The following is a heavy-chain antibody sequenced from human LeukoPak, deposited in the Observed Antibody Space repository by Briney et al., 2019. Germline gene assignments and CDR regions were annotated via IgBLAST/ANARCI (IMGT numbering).Heavy chain of an antibody. CDR1: GYTFTSYA. V-gene: IGHV1-46*01. CDR2: INPSGGST. Sequence: GASVKVSCKASGYTFTSYAMHWVRQAPGQGLEWMGIINPSGGSTSYAQKFQGRVTITADKSTSTAYMELSSLRSEDTAVYYCARATEYGSGSYHWGQGTLVTVSS. D-gene: IGHD3-10*01. J-gene: IGHJ4*02. CDR3: ARATEYGSGSYH.